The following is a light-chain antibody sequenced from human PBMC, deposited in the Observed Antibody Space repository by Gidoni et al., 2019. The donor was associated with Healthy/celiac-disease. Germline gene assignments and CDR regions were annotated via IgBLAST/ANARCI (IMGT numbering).Light chain of an antibody. CDR2: GAS. V-gene: IGKV3-20*01. J-gene: IGKJ2*04. CDR1: QSVSSSY. CDR3: QQYGSSPMCS. Sequence: EIVLTQPPRTLSLSPGERATLSCRASQSVSSSYLAWYQQKPGQAPRLLIYGASSRATGIPDRFSGSGSGTDFTLTISRLEPEDFAVYYCQQYGSSPMCSFGQGTKLEIK.